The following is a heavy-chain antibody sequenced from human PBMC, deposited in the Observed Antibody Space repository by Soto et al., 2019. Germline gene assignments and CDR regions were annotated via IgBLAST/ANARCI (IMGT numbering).Heavy chain of an antibody. V-gene: IGHV3-74*01. J-gene: IGHJ5*02. CDR3: ARYSSGWYNWFDP. Sequence: GGSLRLSCAASGFTFSSYWMHWVRQAPGKGLVWVSRINSDGSSASYADSVKGRFTISRDNSKNTLYLQMNSLRAEDTAVYYCARYSSGWYNWFDPWGQGTLVTVSS. D-gene: IGHD6-19*01. CDR2: INSDGSSA. CDR1: GFTFSSYW.